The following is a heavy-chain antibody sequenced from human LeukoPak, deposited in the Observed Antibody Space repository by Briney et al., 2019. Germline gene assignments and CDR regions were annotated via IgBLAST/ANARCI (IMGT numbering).Heavy chain of an antibody. J-gene: IGHJ6*03. V-gene: IGHV3-74*01. Sequence: GGSLRLSCTASGFSFSSYWMHWVRQVPGKGLVWVSRIDSPGIGTSYADSVKGRFTISRDNAKNTLYLQMNSLRAEDTAVYYCARVGPIEVAGTHPDYYYYYMDVWGKGTTVTISS. CDR1: GFSFSSYW. D-gene: IGHD6-19*01. CDR2: IDSPGIGT. CDR3: ARVGPIEVAGTHPDYYYYYMDV.